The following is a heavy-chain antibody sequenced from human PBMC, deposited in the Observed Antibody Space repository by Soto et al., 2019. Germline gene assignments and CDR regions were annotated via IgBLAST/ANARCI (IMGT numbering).Heavy chain of an antibody. CDR1: GGSISSGGYY. CDR2: IYYSGST. D-gene: IGHD2-2*01. Sequence: SETLSLTCTVSGGSISSGGYYWSWIRQHPGKGLEWIGYIYYSGSTYYNPSLKSRVTISVDTSKNQFSLKLSSVTAADTAVYYCASSHCSSTSCYFGSSWSDPWGQGTLVTVS. J-gene: IGHJ5*02. CDR3: ASSHCSSTSCYFGSSWSDP. V-gene: IGHV4-31*03.